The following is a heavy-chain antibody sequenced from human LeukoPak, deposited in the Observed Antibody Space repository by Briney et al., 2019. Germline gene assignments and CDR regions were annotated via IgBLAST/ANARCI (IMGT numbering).Heavy chain of an antibody. CDR3: ARDRYYYDSSGENLDY. D-gene: IGHD3-22*01. CDR2: IYTSGST. J-gene: IGHJ4*02. V-gene: IGHV4-4*07. Sequence: PSETLSLTCTVSGGSISSYYWSWIRQPAGKGLEWIGRIYTSGSTNYNPSLKSRVTMSVDTSKNQFSLKLSSVTAADTAVYYCARDRYYYDSSGENLDYWGQGTLVTVSS. CDR1: GGSISSYY.